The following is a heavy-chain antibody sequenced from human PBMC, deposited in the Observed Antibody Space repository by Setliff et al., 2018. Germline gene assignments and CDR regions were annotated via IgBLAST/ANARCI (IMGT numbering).Heavy chain of an antibody. V-gene: IGHV4-61*01. CDR1: GDSISSATNY. CDR2: IYTSGTT. D-gene: IGHD3-10*01. Sequence: PSETLSLTCTVSGDSISSATNYWSWLRQPPGKGLEWIGYIYTSGTTQYNPSPKRRFTITIDTSKSQCTLNLSSVTAADTAVYYRARIAYGSGSYYFDYWGQGTLVTVSS. CDR3: ARIAYGSGSYYFDY. J-gene: IGHJ4*02.